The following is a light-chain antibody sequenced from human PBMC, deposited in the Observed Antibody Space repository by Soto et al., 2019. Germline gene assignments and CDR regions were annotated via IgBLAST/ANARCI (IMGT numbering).Light chain of an antibody. CDR3: QVWDSHSIHWV. V-gene: IGLV3-21*04. J-gene: IGLJ3*02. CDR2: HDE. Sequence: SYELTQAPSVSLAPGNTAQISCGGDNSGSKSVHWYQQKSGQAPVLVIYHDESRPSGIPERFSGSNAGDTATLTISRVEAGDEADYYCQVWDSHSIHWVFGGGTKLTVL. CDR1: NSGSKS.